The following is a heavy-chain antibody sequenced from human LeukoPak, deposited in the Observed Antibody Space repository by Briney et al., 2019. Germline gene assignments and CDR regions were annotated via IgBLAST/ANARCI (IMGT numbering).Heavy chain of an antibody. CDR2: IYYSGST. D-gene: IGHD3-10*01. J-gene: IGHJ4*02. CDR3: ARRPRGGSGSYYRHFDY. CDR1: GGSISSYY. V-gene: IGHV4-59*01. Sequence: SETLSLTCTVSGGSISSYYWSWIRQPPGKGLEWIGYIYYSGSTNYNPSLKSRVTISVDTSKNQFSLKLNSVTAADTAVYYCARRPRGGSGSYYRHFDYWGQGTLVTVSS.